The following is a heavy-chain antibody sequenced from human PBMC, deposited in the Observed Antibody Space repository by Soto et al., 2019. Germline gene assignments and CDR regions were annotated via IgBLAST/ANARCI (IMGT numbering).Heavy chain of an antibody. J-gene: IGHJ4*02. CDR2: ISGSGAGT. Sequence: GGSLRLSCAASGFTFNNYAMNWVRQAPGKGLEWVSTISGSGAGTYYADSVKGRFTISRDNSQNTLYLHMGGLSAEDTAVYYCAKQSRVGPAGAVDYWGQGTLVTVSS. D-gene: IGHD1-26*01. V-gene: IGHV3-23*01. CDR1: GFTFNNYA. CDR3: AKQSRVGPAGAVDY.